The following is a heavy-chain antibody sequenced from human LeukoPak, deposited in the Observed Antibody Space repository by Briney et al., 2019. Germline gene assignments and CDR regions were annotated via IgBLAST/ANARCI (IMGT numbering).Heavy chain of an antibody. Sequence: SETLSLTCAVYGGSFSGYYWSWIRQPPGKGLEWIGEINHSGSTNYNPSLKSRVTISVDTSKNQFSLKLSSVTAADTAVYYCAGLSSSSSYYYYYYMDVWGKGTTVTVSS. CDR1: GGSFSGYY. CDR3: AGLSSSSSYYYYYYMDV. D-gene: IGHD6-6*01. CDR2: INHSGST. J-gene: IGHJ6*03. V-gene: IGHV4-34*01.